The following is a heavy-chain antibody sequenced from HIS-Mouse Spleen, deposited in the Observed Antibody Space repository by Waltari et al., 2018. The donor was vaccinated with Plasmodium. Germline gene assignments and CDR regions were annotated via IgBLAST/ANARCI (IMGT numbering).Heavy chain of an antibody. CDR1: GYTFTGYY. J-gene: IGHJ4*02. D-gene: IGHD6-13*01. V-gene: IGHV1-2*02. Sequence: QVQLVQSGAEVKKPGASVKVSCKASGYTFTGYYMHWVRQAPGQGLEWMGWIKPNRGGTKYAQKFQGRVTMTRDTSISTAYMELSRLRSDDTAVYYCARAKSPYSSFDYWGQGTLVTVSS. CDR3: ARAKSPYSSFDY. CDR2: IKPNRGGT.